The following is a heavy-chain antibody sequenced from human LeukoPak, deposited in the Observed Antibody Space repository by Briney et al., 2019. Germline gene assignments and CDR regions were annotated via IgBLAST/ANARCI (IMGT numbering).Heavy chain of an antibody. Sequence: ASVKVSCKASGGTFSSDAISWVRQAPGQGLEWMGIINPSGGSTSYAQKFQGRVTMTRDMSTSTVYMELSSLRSEDTAVYYCARVKVISPGAFDIWGQGTMVTVSS. CDR3: ARVKVISPGAFDI. D-gene: IGHD2-21*01. V-gene: IGHV1-46*01. J-gene: IGHJ3*02. CDR1: GGTFSSDA. CDR2: INPSGGST.